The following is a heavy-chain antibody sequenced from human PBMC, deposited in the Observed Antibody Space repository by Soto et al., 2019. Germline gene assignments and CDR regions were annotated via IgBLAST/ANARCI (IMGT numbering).Heavy chain of an antibody. Sequence: GASVKVSCKASGDSFGSYAVSWVRQAPGQGLEWMGAIIPVFGTTNYTQKFQGRVTITADDSTTTAYMELSSLRSDDTAVFYCAGEVSGWTRIRENAFDIWGQGTMVTVSS. CDR3: AGEVSGWTRIRENAFDI. V-gene: IGHV1-69*13. D-gene: IGHD6-19*01. J-gene: IGHJ3*02. CDR1: GDSFGSYA. CDR2: IIPVFGTT.